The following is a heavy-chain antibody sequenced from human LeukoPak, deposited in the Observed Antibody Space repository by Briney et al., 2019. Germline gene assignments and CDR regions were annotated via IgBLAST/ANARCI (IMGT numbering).Heavy chain of an antibody. V-gene: IGHV3-21*01. J-gene: IGHJ4*02. Sequence: PGGSLRLSCAASGFTFSSYSMNWVRQAPGKGLEWVSSISSSSSYIYYADSVKGRFTISRDNAKNSLYLQMHSLRAEDTAVYYCAREIDFDWLLSYYFDYWGQGTLVTVSS. CDR3: AREIDFDWLLSYYFDY. CDR1: GFTFSSYS. CDR2: ISSSSSYI. D-gene: IGHD3-9*01.